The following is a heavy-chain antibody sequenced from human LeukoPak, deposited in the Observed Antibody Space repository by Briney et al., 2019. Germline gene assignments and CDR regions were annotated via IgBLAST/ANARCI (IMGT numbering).Heavy chain of an antibody. CDR3: ARGNSVGLPDFNYYDSSGYSPPEYYYYYYGMDV. D-gene: IGHD3-22*01. J-gene: IGHJ6*02. V-gene: IGHV1-2*02. Sequence: ASVKVSYKASGYTFTGYYMHWVRQAPGQGLEWMGWINPNSGGTNYAQKFQGRVTMTRDTSISTAYMELSRLRSDDTAVYYCARGNSVGLPDFNYYDSSGYSPPEYYYYYYGMDVWGQGTTVTVSS. CDR2: INPNSGGT. CDR1: GYTFTGYY.